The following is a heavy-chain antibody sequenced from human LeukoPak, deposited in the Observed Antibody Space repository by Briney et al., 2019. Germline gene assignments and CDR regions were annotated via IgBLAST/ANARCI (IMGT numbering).Heavy chain of an antibody. V-gene: IGHV3-23*01. CDR2: ITANGGDT. Sequence: GGSLRLSCAASGFTFSSYAMSWVRQAPGKGLEWVSSITANGGDTYYADSVKGRFSISRDNSRNTLYLQLTSLRADDTAVYYCAKLTSDTMVRGVTPDYWGQGTLVTVSS. CDR1: GFTFSSYA. D-gene: IGHD3-10*01. J-gene: IGHJ4*02. CDR3: AKLTSDTMVRGVTPDY.